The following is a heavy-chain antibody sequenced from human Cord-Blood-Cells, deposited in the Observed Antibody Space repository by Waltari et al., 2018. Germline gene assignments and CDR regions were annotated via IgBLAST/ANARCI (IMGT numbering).Heavy chain of an antibody. D-gene: IGHD3-22*01. CDR3: ARAHYYDSSGYAFDI. V-gene: IGHV3-30*04. CDR1: GFTFSSYA. J-gene: IGHJ3*02. CDR2: ISYDGSTK. Sequence: QVQLVESGGGVVQPGRSLRLSCAASGFTFSSYAMHWVRQAPGKGLEWVAVISYDGSTKYYAESVKGRFTISRDNSKNRLYLKMNSLRAEDTAVYYCARAHYYDSSGYAFDIWGQGTMVTVSS.